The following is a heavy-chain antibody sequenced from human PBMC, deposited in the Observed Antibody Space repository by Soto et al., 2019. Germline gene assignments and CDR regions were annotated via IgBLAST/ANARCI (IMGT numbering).Heavy chain of an antibody. CDR3: ARTGDNSVYYFDY. V-gene: IGHV3-74*01. CDR2: IKSDGSST. Sequence: EVPLVESGGGLVQPVGSLRLSCVASGFTFSRSWMHWVRQAPGKGLVLGSRIKSDGSSTSYADAAKGRLTISRDNAKNTLYLQMNSLRAEDAAVYYCARTGDNSVYYFDYWGQGTLVTVSS. J-gene: IGHJ4*02. D-gene: IGHD1-20*01. CDR1: GFTFSRSW.